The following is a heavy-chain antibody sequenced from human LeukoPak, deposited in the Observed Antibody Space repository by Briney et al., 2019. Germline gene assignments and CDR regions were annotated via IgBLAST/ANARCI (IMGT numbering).Heavy chain of an antibody. J-gene: IGHJ4*02. CDR3: ARRYFDY. CDR2: IKQDGSEK. CDR1: GGSISSANW. V-gene: IGHV3-7*03. Sequence: ETLSLTCAVSGGSISSANWWSWVRQPPGKGLEWVANIKQDGSEKYYVDSVKGRFTISRDNAKNSLYLQMNSLRAEDTAVYYCARRYFDYWGQGTLVTVSS.